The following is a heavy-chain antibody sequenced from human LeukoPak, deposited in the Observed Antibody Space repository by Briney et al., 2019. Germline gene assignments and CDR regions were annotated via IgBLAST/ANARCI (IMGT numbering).Heavy chain of an antibody. V-gene: IGHV3-53*03. CDR2: IYSGGST. CDR3: ARGVTSYYYYGMDV. CDR1: GFTFSSYA. D-gene: IGHD3-10*01. J-gene: IGHJ6*02. Sequence: PGRSLRLFCAASGFTFSSYAMHWVRQAPGKGLEWVSVIYSGGSTYYADSVQGRFTISRDNSKNTLYLQMNSLRAEDTAVYYCARGVTSYYYYGMDVWGQGTTVTVSS.